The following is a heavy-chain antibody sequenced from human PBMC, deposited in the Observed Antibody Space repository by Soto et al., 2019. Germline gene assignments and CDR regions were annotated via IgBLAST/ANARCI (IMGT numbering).Heavy chain of an antibody. CDR1: GFTFSSYG. Sequence: QVQLVESGGGVVQPGRSLRLSCAASGFTFSSYGMHWVRQAPGKGLEWVAVIWYDGSNKYYADSVKGRFTISRDNSKNTLDLQMNSLRAEDTAVYYCARDKLLGSTVGYYFDYWGQGTLVTVSS. D-gene: IGHD2-15*01. CDR3: ARDKLLGSTVGYYFDY. J-gene: IGHJ4*02. V-gene: IGHV3-33*01. CDR2: IWYDGSNK.